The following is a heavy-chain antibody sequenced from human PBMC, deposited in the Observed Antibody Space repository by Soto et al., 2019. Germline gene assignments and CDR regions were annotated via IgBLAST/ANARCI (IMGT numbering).Heavy chain of an antibody. CDR2: IWYDGSNK. CDR1: GFTFSSYG. J-gene: IGHJ6*02. D-gene: IGHD6-13*01. Sequence: QVQLVESGGGVVQPGRSLRLSCAASGFTFSSYGMHWVRQAPGKGLEWVAVIWYDGSNKYYADSVKGRFTISRDNSKNTLYLQMNSLRAEDTAVYYCARDIAAAGTSYYYYGMDVWGQVTTVTVSS. V-gene: IGHV3-33*01. CDR3: ARDIAAAGTSYYYYGMDV.